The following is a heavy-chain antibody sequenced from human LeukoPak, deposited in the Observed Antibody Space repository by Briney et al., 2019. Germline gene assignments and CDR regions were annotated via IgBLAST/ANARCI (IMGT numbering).Heavy chain of an antibody. Sequence: PGGSLRLSCAASGFTFSSYAMHCVRQAPGKGRERVAVISYDGSSKYYADSVKGRFTISRDNSKNTLYLQMNSLRAEDTAVYYCARGRAAAGPFDYWGQGTLVTVSS. CDR1: GFTFSSYA. CDR3: ARGRAAAGPFDY. J-gene: IGHJ4*02. CDR2: ISYDGSSK. D-gene: IGHD6-13*01. V-gene: IGHV3-30-3*01.